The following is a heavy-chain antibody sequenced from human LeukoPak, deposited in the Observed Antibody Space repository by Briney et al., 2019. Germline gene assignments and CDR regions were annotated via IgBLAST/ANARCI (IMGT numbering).Heavy chain of an antibody. Sequence: PGGSLRLSCAASGFTFSNYWMTWVRQAPGKGLEWVSAISGSGGSTYYADSVKGRFTISRDNSKNTLYLQMNSLRAEDTAVYYCAKGTVPTTVPDYWGQGTLVTVSS. J-gene: IGHJ4*02. CDR3: AKGTVPTTVPDY. CDR1: GFTFSNYW. V-gene: IGHV3-23*01. CDR2: ISGSGGST. D-gene: IGHD4-17*01.